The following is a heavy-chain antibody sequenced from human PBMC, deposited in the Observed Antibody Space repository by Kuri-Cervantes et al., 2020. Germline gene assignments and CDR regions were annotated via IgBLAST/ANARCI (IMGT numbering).Heavy chain of an antibody. CDR3: ARGSGSYFEIHPRYYYFDY. J-gene: IGHJ4*02. CDR2: INAGNGNT. D-gene: IGHD1-26*01. CDR1: GYTFTNYA. V-gene: IGHV1-3*01. Sequence: ASVKVSCKASGYTFTNYAIHWVRQAPGQRLEWMGWINAGNGNTKYSQSFQGRVTMTTDTSTSTAYMELRSLRSDDTAVYYCARGSGSYFEIHPRYYYFDYWGQGTLVTVSS.